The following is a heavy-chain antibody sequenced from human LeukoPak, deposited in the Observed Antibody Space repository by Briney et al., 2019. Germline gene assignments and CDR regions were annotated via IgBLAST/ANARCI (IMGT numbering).Heavy chain of an antibody. D-gene: IGHD3-22*01. Sequence: PGGSLRLPCAASGFTFSDYYMSWIRQAPGKGLEWVSYISSSGSTIYYADSVKGRFTISRDNAKNSLYLQMNSLRAEDTAVYYCARSITMIVVAMGYWGQGTLVTVSS. CDR3: ARSITMIVVAMGY. V-gene: IGHV3-11*01. J-gene: IGHJ4*02. CDR2: ISSSGSTI. CDR1: GFTFSDYY.